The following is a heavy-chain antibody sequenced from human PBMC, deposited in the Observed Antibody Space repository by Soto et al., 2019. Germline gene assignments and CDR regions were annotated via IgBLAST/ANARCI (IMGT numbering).Heavy chain of an antibody. D-gene: IGHD3-10*01. V-gene: IGHV4-30-2*01. CDR2: IYHSGST. CDR3: ARDNYYGSGSRQRGAAFDI. CDR1: GGSISSGGYS. J-gene: IGHJ3*02. Sequence: QLQLQEFGSGLVKPSPTMSLTCAVSGGSISSGGYSWSRIRQPPGKGLEWIGYIYHSGSTYYNPSLKSRVTISVDRSKNQFSLKLSSVTAADTAVYYCARDNYYGSGSRQRGAAFDIWGQGTMVTVSS.